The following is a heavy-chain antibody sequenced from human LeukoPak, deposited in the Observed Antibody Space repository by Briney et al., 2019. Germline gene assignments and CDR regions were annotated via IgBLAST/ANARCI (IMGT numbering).Heavy chain of an antibody. D-gene: IGHD3-10*01. CDR3: ARPQTFRGVSYYFDY. CDR1: AFTFSSYS. CDR2: ISSSSNRI. Sequence: KTGGSLRLSCEASAFTFSSYSMNWVRQAPGKGLEWVSYISSSSNRIYYADSMKGRFTISRDNAKNSLYLQMNSLRAEDTAVYYCARPQTFRGVSYYFDYWGQGTLVTVSS. J-gene: IGHJ4*02. V-gene: IGHV3-21*05.